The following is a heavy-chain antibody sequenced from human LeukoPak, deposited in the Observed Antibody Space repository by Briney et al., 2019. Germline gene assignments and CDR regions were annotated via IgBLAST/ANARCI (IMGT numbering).Heavy chain of an antibody. D-gene: IGHD2-2*01. V-gene: IGHV3-30-3*01. Sequence: GGSLRLSCAASEFTFNSFGMHWVRQAPGKGLEWVTVISYDGSNKYYADSVKGRFTISRDNSKNTLYLQMNSLRAEDTAVYYCARDRSRFTLAHPQTYRDHGTLVTVSS. CDR3: ARDRSRFTLAHPQTY. CDR1: EFTFNSFG. J-gene: IGHJ4*01. CDR2: ISYDGSNK.